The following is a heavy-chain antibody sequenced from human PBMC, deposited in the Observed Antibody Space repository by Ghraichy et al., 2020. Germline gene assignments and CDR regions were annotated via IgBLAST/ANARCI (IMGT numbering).Heavy chain of an antibody. D-gene: IGHD3-3*01. V-gene: IGHV1-18*01. Sequence: ASVKVSCKTSGYTFTNYGVAWVRQAPGQGLEWMGWISGYSGDTNYAPKFQGRVTMTTDTSTTTSYMELRSLRSDDTAVYFCARVPSPHYDDYWFDPWGQGTLVTVSS. J-gene: IGHJ5*02. CDR2: ISGYSGDT. CDR1: GYTFTNYG. CDR3: ARVPSPHYDDYWFDP.